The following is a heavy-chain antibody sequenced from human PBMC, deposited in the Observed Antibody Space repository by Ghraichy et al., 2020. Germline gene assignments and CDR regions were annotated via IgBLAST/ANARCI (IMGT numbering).Heavy chain of an antibody. D-gene: IGHD5-12*01. CDR1: GGSISSSSYY. Sequence: SETLSLTCTVSGGSISSSSYYWGWIRQPPGKGLEWIGSIYYSGSTYYNPSLKSRVTISVDTSKNQFSLKPSSVTAADTAVYYCARHNYRLWWLPEGGGSHFDYWGQGTLVTVSS. J-gene: IGHJ4*02. V-gene: IGHV4-39*01. CDR2: IYYSGST. CDR3: ARHNYRLWWLPEGGGSHFDY.